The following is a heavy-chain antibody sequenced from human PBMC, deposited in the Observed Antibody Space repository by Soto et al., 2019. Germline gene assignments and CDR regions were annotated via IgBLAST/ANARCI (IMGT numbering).Heavy chain of an antibody. D-gene: IGHD3-22*01. J-gene: IGHJ4*02. CDR1: GFSFNTYK. CDR2: ISSSGSTI. CDR3: ARDAYDCDESSGSSRH. Sequence: GGALRPSCAASGFSFNTYKMNWVRQAPGKGLEWVSYISSSGSTIYYADSVKGRFTISRHNAKNLLYLQMNSLRDGDTAVYYCARDAYDCDESSGSSRHWGQGTLVTVSP. V-gene: IGHV3-48*02.